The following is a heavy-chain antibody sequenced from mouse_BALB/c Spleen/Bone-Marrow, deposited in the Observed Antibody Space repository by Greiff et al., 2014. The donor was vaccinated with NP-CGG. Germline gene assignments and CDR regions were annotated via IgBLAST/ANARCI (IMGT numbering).Heavy chain of an antibody. Sequence: EVKLVESGAELVKPGASVKLSCTASGFNIKDTYMHWVKQRPEQGLEWIGRIDPANDNTKYDPKFQGKATITADTSSNTAYLQLSSLTSEDTAVYYCAIYYYGSSGFAYWGQGTLVTVSA. CDR3: AIYYYGSSGFAY. CDR2: IDPANDNT. CDR1: GFNIKDTY. J-gene: IGHJ3*01. V-gene: IGHV14-3*02. D-gene: IGHD1-1*01.